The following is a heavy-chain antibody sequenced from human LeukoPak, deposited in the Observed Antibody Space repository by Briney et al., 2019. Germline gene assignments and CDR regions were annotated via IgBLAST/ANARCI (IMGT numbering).Heavy chain of an antibody. Sequence: GGPLRLSCAASGFPFSSYAMSWVRQAPGKGLEWVSAISGSGGSTYYADSVKGRFTISRDNSKNTLYLQMNSLRAEDTAVYYCARGQRYGSGRPPDYWGQGTLVTVSS. CDR2: ISGSGGST. J-gene: IGHJ4*02. CDR3: ARGQRYGSGRPPDY. CDR1: GFPFSSYA. D-gene: IGHD3-10*01. V-gene: IGHV3-23*01.